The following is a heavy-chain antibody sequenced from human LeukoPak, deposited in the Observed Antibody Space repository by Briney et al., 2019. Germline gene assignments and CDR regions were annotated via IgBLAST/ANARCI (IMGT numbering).Heavy chain of an antibody. CDR2: FDPEDGET. V-gene: IGHV1-24*01. D-gene: IGHD1-26*01. CDR1: GYTFTGYY. CDR3: ATGRVRSSVGATSDY. Sequence: ASVKVSCKASGYTFTGYYMHWVRQAPGKGLEWMGGFDPEDGETIYAQKFQGRVTMTEDTSTDTAYMELSSLRSEDTAVYYCATGRVRSSVGATSDYWGQGTLVTVSS. J-gene: IGHJ4*02.